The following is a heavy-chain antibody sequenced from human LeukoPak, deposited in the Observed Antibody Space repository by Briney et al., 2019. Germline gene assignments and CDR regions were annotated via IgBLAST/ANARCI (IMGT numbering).Heavy chain of an antibody. CDR1: GYNFPSYG. J-gene: IGHJ4*02. CDR2: ISGYNGNT. V-gene: IGHV1-18*01. Sequence: ASVKVSCKASGYNFPSYGVSWVRQAPGQGLEWMGWISGYNGNTNYEQKYQGRVTLTTDTSTSTAYMELRSLRSDDTAVYHCASGREGYNPSDYWGQGTLVTVSS. CDR3: ASGREGYNPSDY. D-gene: IGHD5-24*01.